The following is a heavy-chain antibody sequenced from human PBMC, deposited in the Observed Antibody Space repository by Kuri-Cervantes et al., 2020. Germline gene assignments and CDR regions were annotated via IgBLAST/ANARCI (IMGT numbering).Heavy chain of an antibody. CDR2: IYYSGST. D-gene: IGHD3-3*01. CDR3: ARVGLYYDFWSGYYTQTGFDY. J-gene: IGHJ4*02. V-gene: IGHV4-30-4*01. CDR1: GGSISSGDYY. Sequence: SETLSLTCTVSGGSISSGDYYWSWIRQSPGKGLEWIGYIYYSGSTYYNPSLKSRVTISVDTSKNQFSLKLSSVTAADTAVYYCARVGLYYDFWSGYYTQTGFDYWGQGTLVTVSS.